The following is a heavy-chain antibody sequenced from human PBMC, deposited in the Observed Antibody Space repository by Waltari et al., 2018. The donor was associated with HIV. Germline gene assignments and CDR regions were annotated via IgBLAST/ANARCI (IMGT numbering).Heavy chain of an antibody. D-gene: IGHD2-8*02. V-gene: IGHV3-23*01. CDR2: ISVSGGNT. CDR3: AKVRSEVLGARGMDV. Sequence: EVQLLESGGGLVQPGGSLRLSCAVSGFTFSSSAMSWVRPAPGTGLAWVSAISVSGGNTYYADSVKGRFTISRDNSKSTLYLLMNSLRAEDTALYYCAKVRSEVLGARGMDVWGQGTTVTVSS. CDR1: GFTFSSSA. J-gene: IGHJ6*02.